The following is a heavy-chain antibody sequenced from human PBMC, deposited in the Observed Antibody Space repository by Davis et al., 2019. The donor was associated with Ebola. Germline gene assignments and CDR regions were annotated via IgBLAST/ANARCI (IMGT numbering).Heavy chain of an antibody. J-gene: IGHJ6*04. Sequence: HSQTLSLTCAISGNNVSSKGTAWNWIRQSPSRGLEWLGRTYYNSKWYYDYADSVRSRISINADTSKNQFSLQLKSVTPEDTAVYYCAKGWLRTGFDVWDIGTTVNVSS. CDR3: AKGWLRTGFDV. V-gene: IGHV6-1*01. D-gene: IGHD2-15*01. CDR2: TYYNSKWYY. CDR1: GNNVSSKGTA.